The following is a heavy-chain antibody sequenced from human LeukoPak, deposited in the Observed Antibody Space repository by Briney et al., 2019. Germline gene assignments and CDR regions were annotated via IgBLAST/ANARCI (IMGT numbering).Heavy chain of an antibody. D-gene: IGHD4/OR15-4a*01. J-gene: IGHJ4*02. CDR1: GFTFRGYG. CDR2: IRGSGVTT. V-gene: IGHV3-23*01. CDR3: ARRAGAYSHPYDY. Sequence: PGGSLRLSCAASGFTFRGYGMSWVRQAPGKGLEWVSAIRGSGVTTYYADSVKGRFTISRDNSRTTLYLLMNSLRAEDTAVYYCARRAGAYSHPYDYWGQGTLVTVSS.